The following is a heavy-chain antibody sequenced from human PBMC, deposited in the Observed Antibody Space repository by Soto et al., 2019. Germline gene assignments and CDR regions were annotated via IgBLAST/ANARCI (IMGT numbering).Heavy chain of an antibody. CDR1: GGSISSYY. D-gene: IGHD2-2*01. V-gene: IGHV4-59*08. CDR2: IYYSGST. Sequence: SETLSLTCTVSGGSISSYYWSWIRQPPGKGLEWIGYIYYSGSTNYNPSLKSRVTISVDTSKNQFSLKLSSVTAADTAVYYCARLDCSSTSCYGPRYYYMDVWGKGTTVTVSS. J-gene: IGHJ6*03. CDR3: ARLDCSSTSCYGPRYYYMDV.